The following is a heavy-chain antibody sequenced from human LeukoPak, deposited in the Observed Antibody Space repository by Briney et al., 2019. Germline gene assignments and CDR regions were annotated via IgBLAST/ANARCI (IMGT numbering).Heavy chain of an antibody. Sequence: ASVKVSCKASGYTFTSYGISWVRQAPGQGLEWMGWISAYNGNTNYAQKLQGRVTMTTDTSTSTAYMELRSLRSDDTAVYYCAGDRYYYGSGSYYSDTQNDYWGQGTLVTVSS. CDR2: ISAYNGNT. V-gene: IGHV1-18*01. CDR3: AGDRYYYGSGSYYSDTQNDY. D-gene: IGHD3-10*01. CDR1: GYTFTSYG. J-gene: IGHJ4*02.